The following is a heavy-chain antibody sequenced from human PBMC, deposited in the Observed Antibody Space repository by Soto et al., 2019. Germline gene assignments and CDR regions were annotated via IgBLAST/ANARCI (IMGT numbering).Heavy chain of an antibody. Sequence: QLQLQESGPGLVKPSETLSLTCTVSGGSIGSSTYSLGWIRQPPGKGLEWIGTIYYSGSTFYNPSLKSRVTISVVTSKNQFSLKLRSVTAADTAVYYCARLRAQLHHTRRTFYYYGMDVWGQGTAVTVSS. CDR3: ARLRAQLHHTRRTFYYYGMDV. D-gene: IGHD1-7*01. CDR1: GGSIGSSTYS. CDR2: IYYSGST. V-gene: IGHV4-39*01. J-gene: IGHJ6*02.